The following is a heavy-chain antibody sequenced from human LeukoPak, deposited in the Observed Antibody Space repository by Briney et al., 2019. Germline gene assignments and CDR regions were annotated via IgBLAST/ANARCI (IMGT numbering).Heavy chain of an antibody. CDR1: GFTFSSYG. CDR3: AIMHGYYDGSGYWVR. V-gene: IGHV3-23*01. CDR2: ITTSGATT. J-gene: IGHJ4*02. D-gene: IGHD3-22*01. Sequence: HPGGSLRLSCAAPGFTFSSYGMSWVRQAPGKGLEWVSFITTSGATTSYADSVKGRFTISRDNPRNTLYMQMNSLRDEDTALYYCAIMHGYYDGSGYWVRWGQGTLVTVSS.